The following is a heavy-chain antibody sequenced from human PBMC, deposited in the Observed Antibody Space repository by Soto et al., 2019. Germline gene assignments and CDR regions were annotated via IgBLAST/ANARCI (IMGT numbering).Heavy chain of an antibody. D-gene: IGHD3-16*02. J-gene: IGHJ3*02. CDR2: IYWDDDK. V-gene: IGHV2-5*02. CDR1: GFSLSTSGVG. Sequence: QITLKESGPTLVKPTQTLTLTCTFSGFSLSTSGVGVGWIRQPPGKALEWLALIYWDDDKRYSPSLKSRLTITKDPPKTRVVLTMTNMYPVDTATYYCAHRPANIAIWGSYRPHDAFDIWGQGTMVTVSS. CDR3: AHRPANIAIWGSYRPHDAFDI.